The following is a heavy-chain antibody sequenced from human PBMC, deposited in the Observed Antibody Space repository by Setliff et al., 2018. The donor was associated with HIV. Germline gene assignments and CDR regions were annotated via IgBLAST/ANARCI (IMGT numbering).Heavy chain of an antibody. CDR2: IYTSGST. CDR3: AREDYYDSSGYAFDI. CDR1: GGSISSGSYY. J-gene: IGHJ3*02. V-gene: IGHV4-61*02. D-gene: IGHD3-22*01. Sequence: TSETLSLTCTVSGGSISSGSYYWSWIRQPAGKGLEWIGRIYTSGSTNYNPSLESRVTISLDTSKNQFSLKLSSVTAADTAVYYCAREDYYDSSGYAFDIWGQGTMVTVSS.